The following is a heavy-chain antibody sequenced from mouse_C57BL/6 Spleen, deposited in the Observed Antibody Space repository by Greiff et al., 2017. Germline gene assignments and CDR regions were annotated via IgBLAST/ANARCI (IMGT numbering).Heavy chain of an antibody. V-gene: IGHV1-26*01. Sequence: EVQLQQSGPELVKPGASVKISCKASGYTFTDYYMNWVKQSHGKSLEWIGDINPNNGGTSYNQKFKSKATLTVDKSSSTAYMELRSLTSEDSAVYYCASTITTVYAMDYWGQGTSVTVSS. CDR2: INPNNGGT. CDR3: ASTITTVYAMDY. D-gene: IGHD1-1*01. CDR1: GYTFTDYY. J-gene: IGHJ4*01.